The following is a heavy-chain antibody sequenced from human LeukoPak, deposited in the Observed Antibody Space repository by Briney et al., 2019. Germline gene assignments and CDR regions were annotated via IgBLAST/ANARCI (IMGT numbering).Heavy chain of an antibody. J-gene: IGHJ4*02. CDR3: ARDTRPDYYGSGSYN. V-gene: IGHV3-66*01. CDR2: IYSGGST. D-gene: IGHD3-10*01. Sequence: GGSLRLSCAASGFTVSGNYMSWVRQAPGKGLEWASVIYSGGSTYYADSVKGRFTISRDNSKNTLYLQMNSLRAEDTAVYYCARDTRPDYYGSGSYNWGQGTPVTVSS. CDR1: GFTVSGNY.